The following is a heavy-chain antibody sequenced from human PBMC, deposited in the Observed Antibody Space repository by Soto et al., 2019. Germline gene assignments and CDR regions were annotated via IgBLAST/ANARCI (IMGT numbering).Heavy chain of an antibody. CDR1: GGSISSGGYY. V-gene: IGHV4-31*03. CDR2: IYYSGST. CDR3: ARDNIPSAFDI. Sequence: SETLSLTCTVSGGSISSGGYYWSWIRQHPGKGLEWIGYIYYSGSTYYNPSLKSRVTISVDTSKNQFSLKLSSVTAADTAVYYCARDNIPSAFDIWGQGTMVTVSS. J-gene: IGHJ3*02.